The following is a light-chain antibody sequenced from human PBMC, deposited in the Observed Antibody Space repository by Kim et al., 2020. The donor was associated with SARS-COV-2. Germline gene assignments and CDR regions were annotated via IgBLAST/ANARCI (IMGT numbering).Light chain of an antibody. CDR2: KAS. CDR1: QSISSW. Sequence: SGSVGDRVTITCRASQSISSWLAWYQQKPGKAPKLLIYKASSLESGVPSRFSGSGSGTEFTLTISSLQPDDFASYYCQQYYTYPYTFGQGTKLEI. J-gene: IGKJ2*01. V-gene: IGKV1-5*03. CDR3: QQYYTYPYT.